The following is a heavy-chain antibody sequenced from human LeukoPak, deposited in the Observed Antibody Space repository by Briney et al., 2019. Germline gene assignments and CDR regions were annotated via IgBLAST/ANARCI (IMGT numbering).Heavy chain of an antibody. D-gene: IGHD4-17*01. J-gene: IGHJ6*02. Sequence: GSLRLSCAASGFTFSSYEMNWVRQAPGKGLEWVSYISNSDSTTHYADSVKGRFTISRDNAQNSLYLQMSSLRAEDTAVYYCARVDDAYGDYYLGMDVWGQGTTVTVSS. V-gene: IGHV3-48*03. CDR1: GFTFSSYE. CDR3: ARVDDAYGDYYLGMDV. CDR2: ISNSDSTT.